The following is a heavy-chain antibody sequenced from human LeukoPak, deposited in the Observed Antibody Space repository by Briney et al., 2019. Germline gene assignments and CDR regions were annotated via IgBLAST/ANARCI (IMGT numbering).Heavy chain of an antibody. CDR2: IYSGGST. V-gene: IGHV3-66*01. D-gene: IGHD3-22*01. Sequence: GGSLRLSCVASGFTVSSNYMSWVRQAPGKGLEWVSVIYSGGSTYYADSVKGRFTISRDNSKNTLYLQMNSLRAEDTAVYYCARVLVAVFDYWGQGTLVTVSS. CDR3: ARVLVAVFDY. CDR1: GFTVSSNY. J-gene: IGHJ4*02.